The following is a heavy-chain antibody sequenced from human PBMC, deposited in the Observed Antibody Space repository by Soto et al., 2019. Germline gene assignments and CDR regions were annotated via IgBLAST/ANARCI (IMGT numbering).Heavy chain of an antibody. D-gene: IGHD4-17*01. CDR1: GGSISSYY. V-gene: IGHV4-59*01. CDR3: ARAYGDYRFDY. Sequence: SETLSLTCTVSGGSISSYYWSWIRQPPGKGLEWIGYIYYSGSTNYNPSLKSRVTISVDTSKNQFSLKLSSVTAADTAVYYCARAYGDYRFDYWGQGTLVTVSS. CDR2: IYYSGST. J-gene: IGHJ4*02.